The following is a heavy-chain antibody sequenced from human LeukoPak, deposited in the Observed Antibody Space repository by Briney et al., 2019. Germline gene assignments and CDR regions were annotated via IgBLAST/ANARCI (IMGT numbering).Heavy chain of an antibody. J-gene: IGHJ4*02. CDR3: ARPLVGDALDY. CDR1: GFTFSSYG. V-gene: IGHV3-33*01. Sequence: GGSLRLSCAASGFTFSSYGMHWVRQAPGKGLEWVAVIWYDGSDKYYVDSVKGRFTIFRDNSKNTLHLQMNSLRAEDTAVYYCARPLVGDALDYWGQGTLVTVSS. CDR2: IWYDGSDK. D-gene: IGHD1-26*01.